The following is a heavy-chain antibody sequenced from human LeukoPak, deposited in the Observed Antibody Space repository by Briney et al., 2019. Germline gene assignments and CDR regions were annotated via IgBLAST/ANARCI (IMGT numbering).Heavy chain of an antibody. CDR3: ARGSRGSGSLNWFDP. CDR1: GFTFSSYS. V-gene: IGHV3-21*01. J-gene: IGHJ5*02. D-gene: IGHD3-10*01. CDR2: ISSSSSYI. Sequence: GGSLRLSCAASGFTFSSYSMNWVRQAPGKGLEWVSSISSSSSYIYYADSVKGRFTISRDNAKNSLYLQMNSLRAEDTAVYYCARGSRGSGSLNWFDPWGQGTLVTVSS.